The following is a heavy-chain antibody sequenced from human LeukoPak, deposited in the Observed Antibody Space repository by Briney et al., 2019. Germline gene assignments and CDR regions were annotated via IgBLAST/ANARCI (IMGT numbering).Heavy chain of an antibody. D-gene: IGHD2/OR15-2a*01. V-gene: IGHV4-4*09. CDR3: AGPPFNIGGEYYFDY. Sequence: SETLSLTCTVSGGSISSYYWSWIRQPPGKGLEWIGYIYTSGSTNYNPSLKSRVTISVDTSKNQFSLKLSSVTAADTAVYYCAGPPFNIGGEYYFDYGAREPWSPSPQ. CDR1: GGSISSYY. CDR2: IYTSGST. J-gene: IGHJ4*02.